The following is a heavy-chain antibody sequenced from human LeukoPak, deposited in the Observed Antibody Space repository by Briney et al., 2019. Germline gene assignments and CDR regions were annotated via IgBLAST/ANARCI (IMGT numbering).Heavy chain of an antibody. V-gene: IGHV1-18*01. J-gene: IGHJ4*02. Sequence: GASVKVSCKASGYTFTSYGISWVRQAPGQGLEWMGWISAYNGNTNYAQKLLGRVTMTTDTSTSTAYMELRSLRSDDTAVYYCARTPSTSETAAGSFDYWGQGTLVTVSS. CDR3: ARTPSTSETAAGSFDY. CDR2: ISAYNGNT. D-gene: IGHD6-13*01. CDR1: GYTFTSYG.